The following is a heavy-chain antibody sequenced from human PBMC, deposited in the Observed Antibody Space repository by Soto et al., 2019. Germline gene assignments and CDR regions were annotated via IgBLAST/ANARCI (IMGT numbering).Heavy chain of an antibody. CDR2: IYYSRST. J-gene: IGHJ4*02. Sequence: QVQLQESGPGLVKPSETLSLTCIVSGGSISSYYWSWIRQPPGKGLEWIGYIYYSRSTNYNPSLKSRVTISVDTSKNQFSLKLSSVTAADTAVYYCARDDYGDYYFDYWGQGTLVTVSS. V-gene: IGHV4-59*01. D-gene: IGHD4-17*01. CDR1: GGSISSYY. CDR3: ARDDYGDYYFDY.